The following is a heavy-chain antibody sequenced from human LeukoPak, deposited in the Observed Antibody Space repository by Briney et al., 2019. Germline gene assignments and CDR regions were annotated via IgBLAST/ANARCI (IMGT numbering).Heavy chain of an antibody. V-gene: IGHV3-30*18. Sequence: GSLRLSCGASGFTFSSYGMHWVRQAPGKGLEWVAVISYDGSNKYYADSVKGRFTIPRDNSKNTLYLQMNSLRAEDTAVYYCAKDRETYYYDSSGLDYWGQGTLVTVSS. D-gene: IGHD3-22*01. CDR1: GFTFSSYG. CDR3: AKDRETYYYDSSGLDY. CDR2: ISYDGSNK. J-gene: IGHJ4*02.